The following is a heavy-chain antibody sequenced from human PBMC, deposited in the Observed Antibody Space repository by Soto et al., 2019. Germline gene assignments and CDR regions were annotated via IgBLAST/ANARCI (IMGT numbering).Heavy chain of an antibody. CDR2: INSDGSST. J-gene: IGHJ4*02. D-gene: IGHD2-2*01. V-gene: IGHV3-74*01. CDR3: ARASWAVPAATIDY. CDR1: GFTFSSYW. Sequence: GGSLRLSFSAPGFTFSSYWMHWVRPAPGKGLVWVSRINSDGSSTSYADSVKGRFTISRDNAKNTLYLQMNSLRAEDTAVYYCARASWAVPAATIDYWGQGTLVTVSS.